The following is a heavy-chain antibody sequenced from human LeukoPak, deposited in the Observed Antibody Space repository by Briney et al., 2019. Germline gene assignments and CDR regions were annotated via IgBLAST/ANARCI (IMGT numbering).Heavy chain of an antibody. CDR3: ARETTTFDY. V-gene: IGHV3-74*01. J-gene: IGHJ4*02. CDR2: IRSDGRIT. Sequence: GGSLRLSCAASGFTFSNYWMHWVRQDPRRGLVWVSRIRSDGRITNYADSVKGRFTVSRDNAKNTLYLQMTSLRAEDAAVYFCARETTTFDYWGQGALVTVSS. D-gene: IGHD1-1*01. CDR1: GFTFSNYW.